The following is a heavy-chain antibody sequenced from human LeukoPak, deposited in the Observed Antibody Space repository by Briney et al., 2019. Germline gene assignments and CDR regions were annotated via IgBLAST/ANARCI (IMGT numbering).Heavy chain of an antibody. D-gene: IGHD6-13*01. CDR1: GFTFNNYA. J-gene: IGHJ4*02. V-gene: IGHV3-48*02. CDR2: ISPSSGTM. CDR3: ARAAYNSSPDY. Sequence: PGGSLRLSCAASGFTFNNYAMSWVRQAPRKGLEWVSYISPSSGTMFYADSVKGRFTISRDNAKNSLYLHMNSLGDDDTAVYYCARAAYNSSPDYWGQGTLVTVSS.